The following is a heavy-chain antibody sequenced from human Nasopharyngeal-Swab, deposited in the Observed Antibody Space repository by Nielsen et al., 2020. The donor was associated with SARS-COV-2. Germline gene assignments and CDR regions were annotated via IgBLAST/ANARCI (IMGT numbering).Heavy chain of an antibody. V-gene: IGHV4-39*07. D-gene: IGHD3-3*01. CDR3: ARGTTIFGVVITPFDY. J-gene: IGHJ4*02. CDR2: FSYSGST. Sequence: WIRQPPGKGLEWIGSFSYSGSTYYNPSLKSRVTISVDTSKNQFSLKLSSVTAADTAVYYCARGTTIFGVVITPFDYWGQGTLVTVSS.